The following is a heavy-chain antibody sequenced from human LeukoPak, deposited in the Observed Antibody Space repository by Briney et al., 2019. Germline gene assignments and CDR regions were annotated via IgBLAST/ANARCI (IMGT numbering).Heavy chain of an antibody. D-gene: IGHD5-12*01. CDR3: ARGYQWLRFDPMLDY. V-gene: IGHV3-30-3*01. Sequence: GGSLRLSCAASGFTFSTFAIHWVRQAPGKGLEWVAVISHEGVNKYYADSVKGRFTISRDNSRNTLYLQMNSLRPKDTAVYYCARGYQWLRFDPMLDYWGQGTLVTVSS. CDR2: ISHEGVNK. CDR1: GFTFSTFA. J-gene: IGHJ4*02.